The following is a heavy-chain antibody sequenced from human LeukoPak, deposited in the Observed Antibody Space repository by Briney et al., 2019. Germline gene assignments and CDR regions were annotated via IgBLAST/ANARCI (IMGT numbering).Heavy chain of an antibody. CDR3: ASGSSYDSSGRGFDY. J-gene: IGHJ4*02. CDR1: GYTFSRYY. CDR2: INPNSGGT. V-gene: IGHV1-2*02. Sequence: ASVKVSCKASGYTFSRYYMHWVRQAPGQGLEWMGWINPNSGGTNYALKFQGRVTMTRDTSISTAYMELSRLRFDDTAVYYCASGSSYDSSGRGFDYWGQGTLVTVSS. D-gene: IGHD3-22*01.